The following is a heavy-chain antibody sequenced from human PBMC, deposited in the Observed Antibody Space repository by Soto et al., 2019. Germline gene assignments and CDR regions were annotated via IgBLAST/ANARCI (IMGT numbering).Heavy chain of an antibody. CDR2: IYPGDSDT. CDR3: ARQSITFGGVIAFPYYYYGMDV. CDR1: GYSFTSYW. D-gene: IGHD3-16*02. J-gene: IGHJ6*02. Sequence: PGESLKISCKGSGYSFTSYWIGWVRQMPGKGLEWMGIIYPGDSDTRYSPSFQGQVTISADKSISTAYLQWSSLKASDTAMYYCARQSITFGGVIAFPYYYYGMDVWGQGTTVTVSS. V-gene: IGHV5-51*01.